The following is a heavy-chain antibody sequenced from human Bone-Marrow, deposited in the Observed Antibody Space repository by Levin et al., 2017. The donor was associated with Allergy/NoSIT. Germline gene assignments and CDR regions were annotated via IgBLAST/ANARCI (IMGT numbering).Heavy chain of an antibody. CDR2: IYHSGST. CDR3: ARKRIAALYDY. J-gene: IGHJ4*02. CDR1: GGSISSGGYS. Sequence: SETLSLTCAVSGGSISSGGYSWSWIRQPPGKGLEWIGYIYHSGSTYYNPSLKSRVTISVDRSKNQFSLKLSSVTAADTAVYYCARKRIAALYDYWGQGTLVTVSS. D-gene: IGHD6-13*01. V-gene: IGHV4-30-2*01.